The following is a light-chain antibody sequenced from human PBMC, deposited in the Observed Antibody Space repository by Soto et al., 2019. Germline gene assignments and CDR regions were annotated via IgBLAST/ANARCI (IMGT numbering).Light chain of an antibody. J-gene: IGLJ2*01. CDR3: VLYMGSGSVV. CDR1: SGSVSTDYY. V-gene: IGLV8-61*01. Sequence: QTVVTQEPSFSVSPGGTVTLTCGLNSGSVSTDYYPSWYQQTPGQPPRTLIYNTNTRSSGVPDRFSGSILGNKAALTITGAQADDESYYYCVLYMGSGSVVFGGGTKLTVL. CDR2: NTN.